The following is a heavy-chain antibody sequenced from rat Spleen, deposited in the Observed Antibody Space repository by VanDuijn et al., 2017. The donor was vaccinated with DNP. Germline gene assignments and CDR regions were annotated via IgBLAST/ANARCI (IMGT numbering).Heavy chain of an antibody. D-gene: IGHD3-2*01. Sequence: EVQLVESGGGLVQPGRSLKLSCAASGFTFSDYNMAWVRQAPKKGLEWVATIIYDDSTTHYRDSVKGRFTISRDNAKSTLYLQMDSLRSEDTATYYCARHQWTLYFDYWGQGVMVTVSS. CDR1: GFTFSDYN. J-gene: IGHJ2*01. CDR2: IIYDDSTT. CDR3: ARHQWTLYFDY. V-gene: IGHV5-7*01.